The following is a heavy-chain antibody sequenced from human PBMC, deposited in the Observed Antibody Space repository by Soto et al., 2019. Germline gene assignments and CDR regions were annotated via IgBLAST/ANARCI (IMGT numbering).Heavy chain of an antibody. J-gene: IGHJ4*02. CDR2: INAGNGNT. V-gene: IGHV1-3*01. D-gene: IGHD6-13*01. CDR1: GYTFTSYG. CDR3: ARPTLKGSSWLLDY. Sequence: ASVKVSCKASGYTFTSYGISWVRQAPGQRLEWMGWINAGNGNTKYSQKFQGRVTITRDTSASTAYMELSSLRSEDTAVYYCARPTLKGSSWLLDYWGQGTLVTVSS.